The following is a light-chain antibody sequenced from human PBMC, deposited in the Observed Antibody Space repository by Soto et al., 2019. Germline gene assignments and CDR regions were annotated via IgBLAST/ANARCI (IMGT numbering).Light chain of an antibody. CDR1: QSVLYSSNNKNY. V-gene: IGKV4-1*01. J-gene: IGKJ4*01. Sequence: DIVMTQSPDSLAVSLGERATINCKSSQSVLYSSNNKNYLAWYQQKPGQPPKLLIYWASTRESRVPDRFSGSGSGTDFTLTISSLQAEDVAVYYCQQYYSTPLIFGGGTKVEIK. CDR2: WAS. CDR3: QQYYSTPLI.